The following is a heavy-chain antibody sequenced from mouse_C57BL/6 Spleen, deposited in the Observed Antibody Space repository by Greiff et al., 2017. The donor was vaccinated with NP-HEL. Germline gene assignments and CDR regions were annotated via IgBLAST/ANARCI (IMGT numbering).Heavy chain of an antibody. Sequence: VKLQESGAELVKPGASVKISCKASGYAFSSYWMNWVKQRPGKGLEWIGQIYPGDGDTNYNGKFKGKATLTADKSSSTAYMQLSSLTSEDSAVYFCAKGDYDYDVRTWFAYWGQGTLVTVSA. D-gene: IGHD2-4*01. V-gene: IGHV1-80*01. CDR1: GYAFSSYW. CDR3: AKGDYDYDVRTWFAY. CDR2: IYPGDGDT. J-gene: IGHJ3*01.